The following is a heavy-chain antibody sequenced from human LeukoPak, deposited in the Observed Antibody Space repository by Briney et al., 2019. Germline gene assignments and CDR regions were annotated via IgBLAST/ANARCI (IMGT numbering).Heavy chain of an antibody. CDR1: GFRFSNYA. V-gene: IGHV3-30*04. Sequence: GRSLRLSCAASGFRFSNYAMHWVRQAPGKGLEWVAVISHDGNTEYYADSVKVRFTISRDNSKNTLFLQMNSLRAEDTAVYYCARELERPNFFDYWGQGTLVTVSS. CDR2: ISHDGNTE. CDR3: ARELERPNFFDY. D-gene: IGHD1-1*01. J-gene: IGHJ4*02.